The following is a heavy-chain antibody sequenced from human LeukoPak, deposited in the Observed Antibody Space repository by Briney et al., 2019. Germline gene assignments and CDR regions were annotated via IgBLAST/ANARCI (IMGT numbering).Heavy chain of an antibody. CDR2: FDPEDGET. D-gene: IGHD1-26*01. CDR1: GYTLTELS. Sequence: GASVKVSCKVSGYTLTELSMRWVRQAPGKGLEWMGGFDPEDGETIYAQKFQGRVTMTEDTSTDTAYMELSSLRSEDTAVYYCATVGESGSYSHDYWGQGTLVTVSS. J-gene: IGHJ4*02. V-gene: IGHV1-24*01. CDR3: ATVGESGSYSHDY.